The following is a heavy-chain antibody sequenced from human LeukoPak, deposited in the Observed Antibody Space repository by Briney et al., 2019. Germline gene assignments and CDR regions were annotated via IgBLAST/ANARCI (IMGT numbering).Heavy chain of an antibody. CDR3: YYYDSSGPDY. CDR2: ISAYNGNT. D-gene: IGHD3-22*01. J-gene: IGHJ4*02. CDR1: GYTFTNYG. Sequence: ASVTVSCKASGYTFTNYGISWVRQAPGQGLEWMGWISAYNGNTNYAQKLQGRVTMTTDTSTSTAYMELRSLRSDDTAVYYCYYYDSSGPDYWGQGTLVTVSS. V-gene: IGHV1-18*01.